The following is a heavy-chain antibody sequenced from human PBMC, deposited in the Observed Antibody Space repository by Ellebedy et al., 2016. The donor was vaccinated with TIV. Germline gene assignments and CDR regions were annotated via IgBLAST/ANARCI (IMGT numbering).Heavy chain of an antibody. Sequence: GESLKISCVGSGYTFSGYAMSWVRQAPGKGLEWISGISGSLHTTHYADSVEGRFTISRDNSKNTVYVQMNSLTAEDTAVYYCARDPYSSGWYNWFDPWGQGTLVTVSS. CDR2: ISGSLHTT. CDR3: ARDPYSSGWYNWFDP. J-gene: IGHJ5*02. CDR1: GYTFSGYA. V-gene: IGHV3-23*01. D-gene: IGHD6-19*01.